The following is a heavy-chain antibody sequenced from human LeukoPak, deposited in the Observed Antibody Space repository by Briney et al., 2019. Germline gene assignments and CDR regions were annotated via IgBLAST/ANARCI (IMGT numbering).Heavy chain of an antibody. CDR1: GFTFSSYS. D-gene: IGHD1-26*01. V-gene: IGHV3-21*01. Sequence: GGCLRLSCAASGFTFSSYSMNWVRQAPGKGLEWVSSISSSSSYIYYADSVKGRFTISRDNAKNSLYLQMNSLRAEDTAVYYCARDASGSQGYWGQGTLVTVSS. CDR3: ARDASGSQGY. CDR2: ISSSSSYI. J-gene: IGHJ4*02.